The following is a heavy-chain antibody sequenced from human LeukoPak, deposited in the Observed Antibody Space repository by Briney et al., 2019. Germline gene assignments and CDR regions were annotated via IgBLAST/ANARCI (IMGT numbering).Heavy chain of an antibody. J-gene: IGHJ4*02. Sequence: GGSLRLSCAASGFTFSSYAMHWGRQAPGKGLGGVAVISYDGSNKYYADSVKGRFTISRDNSKNTLYLQMNSLRAEDTAVYYCARDSPYSQQQLAYYFDYWGQGTLVTVSS. CDR2: ISYDGSNK. D-gene: IGHD6-13*01. V-gene: IGHV3-30*04. CDR1: GFTFSSYA. CDR3: ARDSPYSQQQLAYYFDY.